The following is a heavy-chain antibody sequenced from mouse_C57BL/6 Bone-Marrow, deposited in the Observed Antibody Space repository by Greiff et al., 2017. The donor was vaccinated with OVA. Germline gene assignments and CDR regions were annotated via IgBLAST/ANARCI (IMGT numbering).Heavy chain of an antibody. V-gene: IGHV14-4*01. CDR2: IDPENGDT. CDR1: GFNIKDGY. CDR3: TTCTYFDV. J-gene: IGHJ1*03. Sequence: EVQLQQSGAELVRPGASVKLSCTASGFNIKDGYMHWVKQRPEQGLEWIGWIDPENGDTEYASKFQGKATITADTSSNTAYLQLSSLTSEDTAVYYCTTCTYFDVWGTGTTVTVSS.